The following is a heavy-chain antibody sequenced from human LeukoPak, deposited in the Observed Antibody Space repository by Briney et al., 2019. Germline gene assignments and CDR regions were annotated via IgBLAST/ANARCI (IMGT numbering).Heavy chain of an antibody. J-gene: IGHJ3*02. CDR3: VKDLYYDILTGYSRGAFDI. CDR1: GFTFSSYA. CDR2: ISSNGGST. V-gene: IGHV3-64D*06. Sequence: GGSLRLSCSASGFTFSSYAMHWVRQAPGKGLEYVSAISSNGGSTYYADSVKGRFTISRDNSKNTLYLQMSSLRAEDTAVYYRVKDLYYDILTGYSRGAFDIWGQGTMVTVSS. D-gene: IGHD3-9*01.